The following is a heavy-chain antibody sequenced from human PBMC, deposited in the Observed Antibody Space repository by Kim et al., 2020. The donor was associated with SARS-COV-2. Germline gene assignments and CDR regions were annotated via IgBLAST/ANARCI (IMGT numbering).Heavy chain of an antibody. J-gene: IGHJ6*02. D-gene: IGHD1-1*01. CDR1: GFTFSSYG. Sequence: GGSLRLSCAASGFTFSSYGMHWVRQAPGKGLEWVAVISYDGSNKYYADSVKGRFTISRDNSKKTLFLQMNSLRAEDTAMYYCAREPQVEPYYYDYYGMDVWGQGTTVTVSS. CDR2: ISYDGSNK. V-gene: IGHV3-30*03. CDR3: AREPQVEPYYYDYYGMDV.